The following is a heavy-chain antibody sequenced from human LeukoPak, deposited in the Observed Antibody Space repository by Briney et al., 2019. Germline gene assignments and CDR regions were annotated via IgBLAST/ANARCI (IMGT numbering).Heavy chain of an antibody. Sequence: PGGSLRLSCAASGFAFDDYGMSWVRQAPGKGLEWVSGINWNGGSTGYADSVKGRFTISRDNAKNSLYLQMNSLRAEDTALYYCAGGITMVRAATYYYYMDVWGKGTTVTVSS. D-gene: IGHD3-10*01. CDR3: AGGITMVRAATYYYYMDV. CDR2: INWNGGST. J-gene: IGHJ6*03. CDR1: GFAFDDYG. V-gene: IGHV3-20*04.